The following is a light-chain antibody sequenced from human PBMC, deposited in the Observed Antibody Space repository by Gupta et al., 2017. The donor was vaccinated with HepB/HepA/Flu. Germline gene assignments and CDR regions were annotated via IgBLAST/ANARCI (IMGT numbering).Light chain of an antibody. V-gene: IGLV2-11*01. CDR3: CSYAGSYMWV. CDR1: SGNVGGYNY. Sequence: QSALTQPRAVSRSPGQSVTLSCTGASGNVGGYNYVSWYQQHPGNAPKVMIYDVSKRPSGVPDRFSGSKSGNTASLTISGLQAEDEADYYCCSYAGSYMWVFGGGTKLTVL. CDR2: DVS. J-gene: IGLJ3*02.